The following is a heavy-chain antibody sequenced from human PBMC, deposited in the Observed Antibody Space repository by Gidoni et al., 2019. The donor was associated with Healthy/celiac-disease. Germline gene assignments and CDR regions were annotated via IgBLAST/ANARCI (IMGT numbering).Heavy chain of an antibody. CDR3: ATGWADRGESGYFDL. D-gene: IGHD3-10*01. Sequence: EVQLVESGVGLVTPGGSLRLSCAASVFTFSSYSMNWVRQAPGKGLEWVSSISSSSSYIYYADSVKGRFTISRDNAKNSLYLQMNSLRAEDTAVYYCATGWADRGESGYFDLWGRGTLVTVSS. J-gene: IGHJ2*01. V-gene: IGHV3-21*01. CDR1: VFTFSSYS. CDR2: ISSSSSYI.